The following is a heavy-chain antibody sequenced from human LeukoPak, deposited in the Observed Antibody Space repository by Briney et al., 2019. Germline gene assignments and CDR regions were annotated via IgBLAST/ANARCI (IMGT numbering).Heavy chain of an antibody. CDR3: ASAYYYDSSGYQLDY. CDR1: GGSISSGGYS. Sequence: PSQTLSLTCAVSGGSISSGGYSWSWIRQPPGKGLEWIGYIYHSGSTYYNPSLKSRVTISVDRSKNQFSLKLSSVTAADTAVYYCASAYYYDSSGYQLDYWGQGTLVTVSS. V-gene: IGHV4-30-2*02. D-gene: IGHD3-22*01. J-gene: IGHJ4*02. CDR2: IYHSGST.